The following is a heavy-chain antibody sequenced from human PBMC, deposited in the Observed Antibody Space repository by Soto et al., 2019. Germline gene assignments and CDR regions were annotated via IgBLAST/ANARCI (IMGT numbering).Heavy chain of an antibody. Sequence: QVQLVESGGGVVQPGRSLRLSCAASGFTFSSYGMHWVRQAPGKGLEWVAVISYDGSNKYYADSVKGRFTISRDNSKKGPFLQMKSLLAEDTVVYYCANGLEPTDYYGSGSYYDFLSRYYYGMDVWGQGTTVTVSS. CDR2: ISYDGSNK. CDR3: ANGLEPTDYYGSGSYYDFLSRYYYGMDV. CDR1: GFTFSSYG. D-gene: IGHD3-10*01. V-gene: IGHV3-30*18. J-gene: IGHJ6*02.